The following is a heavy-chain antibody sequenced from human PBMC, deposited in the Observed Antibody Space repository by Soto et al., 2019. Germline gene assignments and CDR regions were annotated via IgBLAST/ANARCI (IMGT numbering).Heavy chain of an antibody. J-gene: IGHJ6*02. CDR1: GFTFSSYG. CDR2: IWYDGSNK. V-gene: IGHV3-33*01. D-gene: IGHD1-26*01. CDR3: ARDRGGSYYYYGMDV. Sequence: QVQLVESGGGVVQPGRSLRLSCAASGFTFSSYGMHWVRQAPGKGLEWVAVIWYDGSNKYYADSVKGRFTISRDNSKNTLYLQMNSLRAEDTAVYYCARDRGGSYYYYGMDVWGQGTTVTVSS.